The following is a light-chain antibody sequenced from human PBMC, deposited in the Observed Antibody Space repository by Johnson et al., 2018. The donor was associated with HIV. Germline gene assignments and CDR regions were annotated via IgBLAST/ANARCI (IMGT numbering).Light chain of an antibody. Sequence: QSALTQPPSVYAAPGQKVTISCSGSSSNIGNNYVSWYQQLPGTAPKLLIYDNNKRPSGIPDRFSGSKSGTSATLGITGLQTGDEADYYCGTWDSSLSALYVFVTGTKVTVL. CDR2: DNN. V-gene: IGLV1-51*01. CDR1: SSNIGNNY. J-gene: IGLJ1*01. CDR3: GTWDSSLSALYV.